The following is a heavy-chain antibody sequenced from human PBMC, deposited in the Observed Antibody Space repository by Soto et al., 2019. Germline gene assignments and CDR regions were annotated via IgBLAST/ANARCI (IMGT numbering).Heavy chain of an antibody. V-gene: IGHV4-34*01. CDR2: INHGGST. J-gene: IGHJ5*02. CDR1: GGSFSGYY. CDR3: ARGGRGRVTIFGVVTNWFDP. D-gene: IGHD3-3*01. Sequence: SETLSLTCAVHGGSFSGYYWCWIRQPPGKGLEWIGEINHGGSTNYSPSLKGRVTISRDTSKNQSSLKLSSVTAADTAVYYCARGGRGRVTIFGVVTNWFDPWGQGTLVTVSS.